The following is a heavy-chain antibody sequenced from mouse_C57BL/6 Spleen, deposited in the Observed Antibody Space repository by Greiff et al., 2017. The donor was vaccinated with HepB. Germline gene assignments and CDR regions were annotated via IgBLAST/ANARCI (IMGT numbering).Heavy chain of an antibody. CDR2: IYPGDGDT. Sequence: QVQLKESGPELVKPGASVKISCKASGYAFSSSWMNWVKQRPGKGLEWIGRIYPGDGDTNYNGKFKGKATLTADKSSSTAYMQLSSLTSEDSAVYFCARDYYYGRGYFDVWGTGTTVTVSS. CDR3: ARDYYYGRGYFDV. D-gene: IGHD1-1*01. J-gene: IGHJ1*03. V-gene: IGHV1-82*01. CDR1: GYAFSSSW.